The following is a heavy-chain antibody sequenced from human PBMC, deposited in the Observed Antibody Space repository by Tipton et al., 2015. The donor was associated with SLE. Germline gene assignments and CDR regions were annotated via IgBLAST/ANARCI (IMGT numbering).Heavy chain of an antibody. CDR1: GYTFTSYG. Sequence: QSGAEVKKPGASVKVSCKASGYTFTSYGISWVRQAPGQGLEWMGWISAYNGNTNYAQKLQGRVTMTTDTSTSTAYMELRSLRSDDTAVYYCARDHGAYCGGDCFYYLDYWGQGTLVTVSS. D-gene: IGHD2-21*02. V-gene: IGHV1-18*04. J-gene: IGHJ4*02. CDR2: ISAYNGNT. CDR3: ARDHGAYCGGDCFYYLDY.